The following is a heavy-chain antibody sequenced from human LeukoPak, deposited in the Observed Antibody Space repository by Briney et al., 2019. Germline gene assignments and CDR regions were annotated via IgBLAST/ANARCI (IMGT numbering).Heavy chain of an antibody. CDR3: AKDRTGYSYGYFLSP. CDR2: SVSGGST. J-gene: IGHJ5*02. D-gene: IGHD5-18*01. Sequence: GGSLRLSCAASGFTFSSYAMTWVRQAPGKGREWVSTSVSGGSTYYADSVKGRFTISRDNSKNTLYLQMSSLRAEDTAVYFCAKDRTGYSYGYFLSPWGQGTLVTVSS. V-gene: IGHV3-23*01. CDR1: GFTFSSYA.